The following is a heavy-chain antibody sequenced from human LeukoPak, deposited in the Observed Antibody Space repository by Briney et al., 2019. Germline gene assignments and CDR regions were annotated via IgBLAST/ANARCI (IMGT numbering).Heavy chain of an antibody. CDR2: IYYSGST. D-gene: IGHD2-15*01. V-gene: IGHV4-31*03. J-gene: IGHJ4*02. Sequence: PSETLSLTCTVSGGSISSGGYYWSWIRQHPGKGLEWIGYIYYSGSTYYNPSLKSRVTISVDTSKNQFSLKLSSVTAADTAVYYCARVVGGGSKQGVVYFDYWGQGTLVTVSS. CDR1: GGSISSGGYY. CDR3: ARVVGGGSKQGVVYFDY.